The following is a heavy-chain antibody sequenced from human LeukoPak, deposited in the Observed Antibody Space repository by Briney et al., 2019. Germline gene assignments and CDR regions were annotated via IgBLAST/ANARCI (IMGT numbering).Heavy chain of an antibody. Sequence: ASVKVSCKASGYTFKSYYIHWVRQAPGQGLEWMGIINPSGGSASYALKLLGRVTMTRDTSTSTVYMELSSLRSEDTAVYYCGRVPSDYGDYYFDYWGHGTLVIVSS. CDR3: GRVPSDYGDYYFDY. CDR1: GYTFKSYY. V-gene: IGHV1-46*02. D-gene: IGHD4-17*01. J-gene: IGHJ4*01. CDR2: INPSGGSA.